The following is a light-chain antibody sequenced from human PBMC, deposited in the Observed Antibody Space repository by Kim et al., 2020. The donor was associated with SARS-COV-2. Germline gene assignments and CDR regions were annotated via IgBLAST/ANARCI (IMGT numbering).Light chain of an antibody. CDR3: QAWDSSTAV. J-gene: IGLJ2*01. CDR2: QDS. Sequence: SYELTQPPSVSVSPGQTASITCSGDKLGDKYACWYQQKTGQSPVLVIYQDSKRPSGIPERFSGSNSGNTATLTIRGTQAMDEADYYCQAWDSSTAVLDGG. CDR1: KLGDKY. V-gene: IGLV3-1*01.